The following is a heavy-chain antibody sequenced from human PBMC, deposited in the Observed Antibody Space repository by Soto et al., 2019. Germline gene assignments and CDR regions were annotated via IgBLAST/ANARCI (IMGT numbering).Heavy chain of an antibody. CDR1: GFTFSSHS. V-gene: IGHV3-48*01. CDR2: ISSSSSTI. Sequence: GGSLRLSCAASGFTFSSHSMNWVRQAPGKGLEWFSYISSSSSTIYYADSVKGRFTISRDNAKNSLYLQMNSLRAEDTAVYYCARTDRSSSSPADPWGQGTLVTVSS. CDR3: ARTDRSSSSPADP. D-gene: IGHD6-6*01. J-gene: IGHJ5*02.